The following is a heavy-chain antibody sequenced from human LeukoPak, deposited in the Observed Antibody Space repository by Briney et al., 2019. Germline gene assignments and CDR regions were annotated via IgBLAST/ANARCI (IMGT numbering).Heavy chain of an antibody. CDR1: GGSFSSSIYY. J-gene: IGHJ6*03. CDR3: ASVRRGFGESSKYYSYYYMDV. Sequence: PSETLSLTCTVPGGSFSSSIYYWGWIRQPPGKGLEWIGNIYYSGSTYYNPSLKSRVTISVDTSKNQFSLKLSAVTAADTAVYYCASVRRGFGESSKYYSYYYMDVWGNGTTVTISS. D-gene: IGHD3-10*01. V-gene: IGHV4-39*01. CDR2: IYYSGST.